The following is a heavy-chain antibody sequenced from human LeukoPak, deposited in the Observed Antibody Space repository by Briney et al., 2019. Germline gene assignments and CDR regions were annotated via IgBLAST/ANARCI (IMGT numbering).Heavy chain of an antibody. CDR3: AKGGGSTYYFDY. D-gene: IGHD1-26*01. J-gene: IGHJ4*02. Sequence: GGSLRLSCAACGFTFSSYAMSWVRQARGKGLEWVSAISGSGGSTYYADSVKGRFTISRDNSKNTLYLQMNSLRAEDTAVYYCAKGGGSTYYFDYWGQGTLVTVSS. V-gene: IGHV3-23*01. CDR2: ISGSGGST. CDR1: GFTFSSYA.